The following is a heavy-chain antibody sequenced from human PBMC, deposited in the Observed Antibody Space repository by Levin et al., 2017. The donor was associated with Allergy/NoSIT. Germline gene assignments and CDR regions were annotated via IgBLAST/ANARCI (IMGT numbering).Heavy chain of an antibody. J-gene: IGHJ4*02. Sequence: ASVKVSCKAFGGSFSTYALTWVRQAPGQGLEWMGEIVPILGTPNYAQKFQGRVTITADESTTTAYMELSSLRSEDTAIYYCARVRFRVTRPFYPDNSGSSYYLNYWGQGTLVIVSS. CDR3: ARVRFRVTRPFYPDNSGSSYYLNY. CDR1: GGSFSTYA. D-gene: IGHD3-22*01. V-gene: IGHV1-69*13. CDR2: IVPILGTP.